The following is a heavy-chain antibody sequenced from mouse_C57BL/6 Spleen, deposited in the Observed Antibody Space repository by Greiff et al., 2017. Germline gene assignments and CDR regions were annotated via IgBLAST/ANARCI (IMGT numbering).Heavy chain of an antibody. J-gene: IGHJ4*01. Sequence: VQLQQSGPELVKPGASVKISCKASGYSFTGYYMNWVKQSPEKSLEWIGEINPSTGGTTYNQKFKAKATLTVDKSSSTAYMQLKSLTSEDAAVYYCARSGDGYPYYYAMDYWGQGTSVTVSS. CDR1: GYSFTGYY. D-gene: IGHD2-3*01. CDR3: ARSGDGYPYYYAMDY. CDR2: INPSTGGT. V-gene: IGHV1-42*01.